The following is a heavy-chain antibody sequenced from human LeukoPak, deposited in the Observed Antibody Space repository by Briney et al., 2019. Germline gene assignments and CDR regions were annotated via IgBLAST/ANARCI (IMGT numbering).Heavy chain of an antibody. CDR2: IIPILGIA. J-gene: IGHJ6*02. V-gene: IGHV1-69*04. CDR1: GGTFSSYA. CDR3: ARVPKGYYGMDV. Sequence: SVKVSCKASGGTFSSYAISWVRQAPGQGLEWMGRIIPILGIANYAQKFQGRVTITADKSTSTAYMELSSLRSEDTAVYYCARVPKGYYGMDVWGQGTTVTVSS.